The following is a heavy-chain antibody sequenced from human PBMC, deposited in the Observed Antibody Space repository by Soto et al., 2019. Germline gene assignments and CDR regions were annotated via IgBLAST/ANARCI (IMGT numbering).Heavy chain of an antibody. D-gene: IGHD2-2*01. V-gene: IGHV3-23*01. CDR2: ISGSCGST. Sequence: EVQLLESGGGLVQPGGSLRLSCAASGFTFSSYAMSWVRQAPGKGLEWVSAISGSCGSTYYADSVKGRFTISRDNSQNTLYLQMNSLRAEDTAVYYCATTPPFYAAMKANWFDPWGQGTLVTVAS. J-gene: IGHJ5*02. CDR1: GFTFSSYA. CDR3: ATTPPFYAAMKANWFDP.